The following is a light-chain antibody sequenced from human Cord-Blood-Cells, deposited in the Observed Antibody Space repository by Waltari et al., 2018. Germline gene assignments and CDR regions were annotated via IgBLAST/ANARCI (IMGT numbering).Light chain of an antibody. J-gene: IGKJ4*01. Sequence: ELVMTQSPATLSVSPRERATLSCRASQSVSSNLAWYQQKPGQAPRLLIYGAATRATGIPARFSGSGSGTEFTLTSSSLQSEDFAVDYCQQYNNWPTFGGGTKVEIK. CDR3: QQYNNWPT. CDR2: GAA. CDR1: QSVSSN. V-gene: IGKV3-15*01.